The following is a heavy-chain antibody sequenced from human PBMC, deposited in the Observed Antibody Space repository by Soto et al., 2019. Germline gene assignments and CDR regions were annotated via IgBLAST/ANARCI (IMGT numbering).Heavy chain of an antibody. J-gene: IGHJ6*02. CDR1: GFTFDDYA. D-gene: IGHD6-13*01. Sequence: SLRLSCAASGFTFDDYAMHWVRQAPGKGLEWVSGISWNSGSIGYADSVKGRFTISRDNAKNSLYLQMNSLRAEDTALYYCAKVSSSWSPYYYYGMDVWGQGTTVTVSS. CDR2: ISWNSGSI. CDR3: AKVSSSWSPYYYYGMDV. V-gene: IGHV3-9*01.